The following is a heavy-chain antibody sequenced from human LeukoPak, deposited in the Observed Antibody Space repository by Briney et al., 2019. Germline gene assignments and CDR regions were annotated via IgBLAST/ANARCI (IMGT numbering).Heavy chain of an antibody. CDR2: ISYDGSNN. D-gene: IGHD5-12*01. V-gene: IGHV3-30*18. CDR1: GFTFSSYG. Sequence: GGSLRLSCAASGFTFSSYGMHWVRQAPGKGLEWVALISYDGSNNNYADSVKGRFTISRDNSLNTLYLQIYSLRAEDSAVYYCAKWRGYNAYDIDYWGQGTLVTDSS. CDR3: AKWRGYNAYDIDY. J-gene: IGHJ4*02.